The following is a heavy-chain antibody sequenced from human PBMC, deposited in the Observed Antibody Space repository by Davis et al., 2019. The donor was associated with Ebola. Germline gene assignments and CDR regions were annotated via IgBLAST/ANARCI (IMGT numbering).Heavy chain of an antibody. Sequence: GESLKISCAASGFTFSDYYMSWIRQAPGKGLEWVSYISSSCSTIYYADSVKGRFTISRDNAKNSLYLQMNSLRAEDTAVYYCARGGTTVTTHYYYYGMDVWGQGTTVTVSS. CDR3: ARGGTTVTTHYYYYGMDV. D-gene: IGHD4-17*01. V-gene: IGHV3-11*01. CDR2: ISSSCSTI. CDR1: GFTFSDYY. J-gene: IGHJ6*02.